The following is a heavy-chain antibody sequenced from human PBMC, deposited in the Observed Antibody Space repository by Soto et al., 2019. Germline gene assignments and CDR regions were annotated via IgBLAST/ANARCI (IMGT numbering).Heavy chain of an antibody. CDR3: ARSSTSGDV. CDR1: GFTFISYV. CDR2: INTNGGTR. J-gene: IGHJ6*02. Sequence: WGSLRLSCAASGFTFISYVINWVRQAPGKGLEWVSSINTNGGTRYYADSVRGRFTISRDNAQSSLYLHMNSLRADDTAVYYCARSSTSGDVWGQGTTVTVSS. D-gene: IGHD2-2*01. V-gene: IGHV3-21*01.